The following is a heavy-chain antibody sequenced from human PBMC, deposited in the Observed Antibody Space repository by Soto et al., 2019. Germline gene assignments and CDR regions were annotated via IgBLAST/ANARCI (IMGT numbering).Heavy chain of an antibody. D-gene: IGHD3-22*01. J-gene: IGHJ4*02. CDR1: GFTFSSYA. CDR2: ISYDGSNK. CDR3: ARGAYYDSSGYYVDGDY. V-gene: IGHV3-30-3*01. Sequence: QVQLVESGGGVVQPGRSLRLSCAASGFTFSSYAMHWVRQAPGKGLEWVAVISYDGSNKYYADSVKGRFTISRDNSKNTLYLQMNSLRAEDTAVYYCARGAYYDSSGYYVDGDYWGQGTLVTVSS.